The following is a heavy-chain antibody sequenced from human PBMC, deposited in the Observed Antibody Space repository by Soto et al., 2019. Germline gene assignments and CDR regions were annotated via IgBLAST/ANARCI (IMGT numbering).Heavy chain of an antibody. CDR3: AKDLSLHGQYYYGSGREFFDY. V-gene: IGHV3-33*06. D-gene: IGHD3-10*01. J-gene: IGHJ4*02. Sequence: GGSLRLSYALSGVTFSSYGMLLVRQAPGKGLEWVAAICGSGSSKYYADSVKGRFTISRDNSKNTLYLQMNSLRAEDTAVYYCAKDLSLHGQYYYGSGREFFDYWGQGTLVTVSS. CDR2: ICGSGSSK. CDR1: GVTFSSYG.